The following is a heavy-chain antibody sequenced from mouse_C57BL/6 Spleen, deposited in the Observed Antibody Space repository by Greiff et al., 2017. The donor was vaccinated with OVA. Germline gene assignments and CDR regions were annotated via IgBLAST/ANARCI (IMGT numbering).Heavy chain of an antibody. CDR1: GYTFTSYW. CDR3: ARRGREYFDV. D-gene: IGHD3-3*01. Sequence: QVQLQQPGAELVKPGASVKLSCKASGYTFTSYWMHWVKQRPGQGLEWIGMIHPNSGSTNYNEKFKSKATLTVDKSSSTAYMQLSSLTSEDAAVYYCARRGREYFDVWGTGTTVTVSS. J-gene: IGHJ1*03. V-gene: IGHV1-64*01. CDR2: IHPNSGST.